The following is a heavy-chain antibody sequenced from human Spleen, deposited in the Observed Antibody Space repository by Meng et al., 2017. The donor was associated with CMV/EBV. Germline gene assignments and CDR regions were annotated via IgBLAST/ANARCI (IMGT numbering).Heavy chain of an antibody. CDR1: GFSFSGFG. CDR3: AKTDV. J-gene: IGHJ6*02. V-gene: IGHV3-30*18. CDR2: ISSDGEKR. Sequence: GGSLRLSCAASGFSFSGFGMHWVRQAPGKGLKWVGIISSDGEKRYYGDSMKGRFTISRDNSKNTLYLQMNSLRAEDTAVYYCAKTDVWGQGTTVTVSS.